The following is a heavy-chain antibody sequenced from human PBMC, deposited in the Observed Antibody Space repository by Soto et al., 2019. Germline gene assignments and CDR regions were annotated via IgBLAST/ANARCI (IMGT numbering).Heavy chain of an antibody. Sequence: GGSLRLSCAASGFTVSSNYMSWVRQAPGKGLEWVSVIYSGGSTYYADSVKGRFTISRDNSKNTLYLQMNSLRAEDTAVYYCARDQSAYSSSSDAWGQGTLVTVSS. V-gene: IGHV3-53*01. CDR2: IYSGGST. CDR1: GFTVSSNY. CDR3: ARDQSAYSSSSDA. D-gene: IGHD6-6*01. J-gene: IGHJ5*02.